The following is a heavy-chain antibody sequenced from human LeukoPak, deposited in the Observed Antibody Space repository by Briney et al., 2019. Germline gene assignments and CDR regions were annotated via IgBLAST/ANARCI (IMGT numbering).Heavy chain of an antibody. CDR1: GFTFGSYA. J-gene: IGHJ4*02. Sequence: PGGSLRLSCAASGFTFGSYAMSWVRQAPGKGLEWVSAMSGSGGSTYYADSVKGRFTISRDNSKNTLYLQMNSLRAEDTAVYYCARDNLGVVIIGTFDYWGQGTLVTVSS. CDR2: MSGSGGST. D-gene: IGHD3-3*01. CDR3: ARDNLGVVIIGTFDY. V-gene: IGHV3-23*01.